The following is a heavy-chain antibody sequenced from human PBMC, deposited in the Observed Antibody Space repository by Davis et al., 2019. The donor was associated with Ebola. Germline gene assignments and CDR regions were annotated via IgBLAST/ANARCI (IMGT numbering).Heavy chain of an antibody. Sequence: GESLKISCAASGFTFSSYWMSWVRQAPGKGLEWVANIKQDGSEKYYVDSVKGRFTISRDNAKNSLYLQMNSLRAEDTAVYYCAKDRRATRNPFDYWGQGTLVTVSS. J-gene: IGHJ4*02. V-gene: IGHV3-7*01. CDR2: IKQDGSEK. CDR3: AKDRRATRNPFDY. CDR1: GFTFSSYW. D-gene: IGHD1-14*01.